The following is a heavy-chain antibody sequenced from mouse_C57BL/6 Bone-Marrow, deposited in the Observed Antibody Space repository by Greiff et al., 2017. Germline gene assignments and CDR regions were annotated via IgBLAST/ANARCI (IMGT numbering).Heavy chain of an antibody. CDR3: ARGGLYYSNYEGDY. V-gene: IGHV1-55*01. J-gene: IGHJ2*01. Sequence: QVQLQQPGAELVKPGASVKMSCKASGYTFTSYWITWVKQRPGQGLEWIGDIYPGSGSTNYNEKFKSKATLTVDTSSSTAYMQLSSLTSEDSAVYYCARGGLYYSNYEGDYWGQGTTVTVSS. CDR1: GYTFTSYW. D-gene: IGHD2-5*01. CDR2: IYPGSGST.